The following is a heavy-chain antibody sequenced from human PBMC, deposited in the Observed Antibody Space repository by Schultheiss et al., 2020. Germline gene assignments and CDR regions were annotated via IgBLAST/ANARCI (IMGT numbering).Heavy chain of an antibody. J-gene: IGHJ4*02. V-gene: IGHV3-64*04. Sequence: GGSLRLSCAASGFTFSSYAMHWVRQAPGKGLEYVSAISSNGGSTYYADSVKGRFTISRENAKNSLYLQMNSLRAGDTAVYYCAREDYSKEFDYWGQGTLVNVSS. CDR1: GFTFSSYA. CDR2: ISSNGGST. D-gene: IGHD4-11*01. CDR3: AREDYSKEFDY.